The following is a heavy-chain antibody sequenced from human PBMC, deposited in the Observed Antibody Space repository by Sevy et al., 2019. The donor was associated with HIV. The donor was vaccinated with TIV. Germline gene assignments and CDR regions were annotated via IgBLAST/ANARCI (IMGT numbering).Heavy chain of an antibody. CDR3: ARQSYDTLTQRFDP. J-gene: IGHJ5*02. CDR2: IYYSGST. D-gene: IGHD3-9*01. CDR1: GGSISSSSYY. Sequence: SETLSLTCTVSGGSISSSSYYWGWIRQPPGKGLEWFGSIYYSGSTYYNPSLKSRVTISVDTSKNQFSLKLSTVTAEDTAVYYCARQSYDTLTQRFDPWGQGTLVTVSS. V-gene: IGHV4-39*01.